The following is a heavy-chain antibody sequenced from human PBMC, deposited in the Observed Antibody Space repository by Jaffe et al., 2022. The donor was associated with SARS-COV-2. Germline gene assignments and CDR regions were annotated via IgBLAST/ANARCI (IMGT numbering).Heavy chain of an antibody. CDR2: IYHIGST. J-gene: IGHJ4*02. CDR3: ARVDALTGTCLDY. V-gene: IGHV4-4*02. Sequence: QVQLQESGPGLVKPSGTLSLTCAVSGGSISGSNWWSWVRQPPGKGLEWIGEIYHIGSTNYSPSLKSRVTISVDKSKNQFSLKLGSVTAADTAVYYCARVDALTGTCLDYWGQGALVTVSS. CDR1: GGSISGSNW. D-gene: IGHD7-27*01.